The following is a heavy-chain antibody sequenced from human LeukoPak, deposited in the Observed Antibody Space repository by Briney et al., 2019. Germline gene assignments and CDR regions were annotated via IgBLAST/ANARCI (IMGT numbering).Heavy chain of an antibody. CDR1: GFTFSTYA. J-gene: IGHJ4*02. CDR3: AKRAMNSGSPREFDY. D-gene: IGHD1-26*01. Sequence: GGSLRLSCAASGFTFSTYAMHWARQAPGRGLEWVSAIGTSVSSIYYADSVKGRFTISSDNSKKTVYLQMNNLRGDDTAVYYCAKRAMNSGSPREFDYWGQGTLVTVSS. CDR2: IGTSVSSI. V-gene: IGHV3-23*01.